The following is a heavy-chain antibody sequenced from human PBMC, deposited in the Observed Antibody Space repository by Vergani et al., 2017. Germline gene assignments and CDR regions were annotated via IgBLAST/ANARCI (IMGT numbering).Heavy chain of an antibody. CDR2: ISFDGTNE. J-gene: IGHJ4*02. D-gene: IGHD2-2*02. Sequence: VQLVESGGGVVQPGTSLRLSCVVSGFALNRHAMYWVRQAPGKGLEWVVGISFDGTNEYYPDFVKGRFTISRDIAKNTLYLQVRSLRLEDTGVYHCVRDRGLCAGGRCYTEAWDYWGQGTPVTVSS. CDR1: GFALNRHA. CDR3: VRDRGLCAGGRCYTEAWDY. V-gene: IGHV3-30-3*01.